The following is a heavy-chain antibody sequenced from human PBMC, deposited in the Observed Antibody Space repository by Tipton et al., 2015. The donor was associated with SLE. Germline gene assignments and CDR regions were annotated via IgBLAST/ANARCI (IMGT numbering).Heavy chain of an antibody. V-gene: IGHV1-18*01. CDR3: ARDHPSWFDP. CDR1: GYPFTSYG. CDR2: ISAYSGET. J-gene: IGHJ5*02. Sequence: QLVQSGAEVKEPGASVKVSCKASGYPFTSYGISWVRQAPGQGLEWMGWISAYSGETNYAQKFRGRVTMTTDTSTSTAYMELRSLRSDDTAVYYCARDHPSWFDPWGQGTLVTVSS.